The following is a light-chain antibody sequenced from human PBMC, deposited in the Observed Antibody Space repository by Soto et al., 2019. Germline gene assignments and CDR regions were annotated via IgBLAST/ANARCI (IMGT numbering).Light chain of an antibody. V-gene: IGKV3-15*01. CDR3: QQYDKWPRT. CDR2: FAS. J-gene: IGKJ1*01. Sequence: VMTQSPATLSVSPGERAALSCRASQSVSTNLAWYQQKPGQPPRLLIYFASTRATAVPARSTAGGSGTEFTLTISSLQSDDLAVYYCQQYDKWPRTFGQGTKVDI. CDR1: QSVSTN.